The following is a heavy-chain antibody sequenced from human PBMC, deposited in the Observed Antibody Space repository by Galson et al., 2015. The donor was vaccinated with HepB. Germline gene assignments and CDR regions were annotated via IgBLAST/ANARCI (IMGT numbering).Heavy chain of an antibody. CDR3: AKDLVGRIAARYYWRYYYYMDV. Sequence: SLRLSCAASGFTFSSYAMSWVRQAPGKGLEWVSAISGSGGSTYYADSVKGRFTISRDNSKNTLYLQMNSLRAEDTAVYYCAKDLVGRIAARYYWRYYYYMDVWGKGTTVTVSS. J-gene: IGHJ6*03. V-gene: IGHV3-23*01. D-gene: IGHD6-6*01. CDR2: ISGSGGST. CDR1: GFTFSSYA.